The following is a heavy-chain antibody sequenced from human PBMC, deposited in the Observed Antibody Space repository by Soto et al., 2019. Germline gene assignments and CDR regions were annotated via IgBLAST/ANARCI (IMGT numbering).Heavy chain of an antibody. CDR2: ISSSSSTI. CDR1: GFTFSSYS. Sequence: LRLSCAASGFTFSSYSMNWVRQAPGKGLEWVSYISSSSSTIYYADSVKGRFTISRDNAKNSLYLQMNSLRDEDTAVYYCARDPRGLYSSSWSNYYYYYGMDVWGQGTTVTVSS. D-gene: IGHD6-13*01. CDR3: ARDPRGLYSSSWSNYYYYYGMDV. J-gene: IGHJ6*02. V-gene: IGHV3-48*02.